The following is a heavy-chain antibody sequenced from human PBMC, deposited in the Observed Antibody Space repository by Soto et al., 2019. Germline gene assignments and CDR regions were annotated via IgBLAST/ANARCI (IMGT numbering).Heavy chain of an antibody. D-gene: IGHD6-19*01. V-gene: IGHV3-30*18. J-gene: IGHJ4*02. CDR1: GFTFSDYA. CDR3: SKGGRQWVVRSDFNY. CDR2: VSHYGINT. Sequence: GGSLRLSCAASGFTFSDYAMHWVRQAPGKGLEWVAVVSHYGINTHYADSVKGRFTISRDSSKNTVSLEMTSLRAEDTAVYYCSKGGRQWVVRSDFNYWGQGARVTVSS.